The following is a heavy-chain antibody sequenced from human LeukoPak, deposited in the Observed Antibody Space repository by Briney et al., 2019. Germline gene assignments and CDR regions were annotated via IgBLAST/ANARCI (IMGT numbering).Heavy chain of an antibody. CDR1: GFTFSRIW. CDR2: IGPDGSGT. D-gene: IGHD4/OR15-4a*01. CDR3: ASGPDGANYYSGDF. J-gene: IGHJ4*02. Sequence: PGGSLRLSCTTSGFTFSRIWMHWVRQSPGKGLVWVSRIGPDGSGTTYAESVKGRLTISRDNAKNTLYLQMSGLRAEDSAVYYCASGPDGANYYSGDFWGQGTLVTVSS. V-gene: IGHV3-74*01.